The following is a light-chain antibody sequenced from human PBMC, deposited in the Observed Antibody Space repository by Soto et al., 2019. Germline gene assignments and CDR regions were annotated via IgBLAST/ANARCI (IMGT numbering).Light chain of an antibody. CDR2: AAS. CDR3: QQYNKGPVT. J-gene: IGKJ1*01. CDR1: QSVSSN. V-gene: IGKV3-15*01. Sequence: EIVMTQSQATLSVSPGERATLSCRASQSVSSNLAWYQQKPGQAPRLLIYAASTRATGIPARFSGSGSGTDFTLTISSLQSEDFAVYYCQQYNKGPVTFGQGTKVDIK.